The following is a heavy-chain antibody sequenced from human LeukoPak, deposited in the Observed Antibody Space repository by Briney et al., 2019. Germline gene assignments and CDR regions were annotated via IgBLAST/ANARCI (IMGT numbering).Heavy chain of an antibody. Sequence: PGGSLRLSCVASGFTFSNYWMTWVRQAPGKGLEWVANIKHDGSDKYYVDSVKGRFTISRDNARNSLFLQMNSLRAEDSAVYYCARDERDFDYWGQGTLVTVSS. CDR1: GFTFSNYW. CDR2: IKHDGSDK. J-gene: IGHJ4*02. CDR3: ARDERDFDY. V-gene: IGHV3-7*01. D-gene: IGHD1-1*01.